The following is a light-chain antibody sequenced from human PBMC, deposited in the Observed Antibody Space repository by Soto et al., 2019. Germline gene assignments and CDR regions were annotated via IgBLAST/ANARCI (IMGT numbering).Light chain of an antibody. CDR2: EVN. CDR1: SSDVGGYNY. CDR3: TSYAGGNNV. J-gene: IGLJ1*01. Sequence: QSVLTQPPSASGSPGQSVTISCTGTSSDVGGYNYVSWYQQHPGKVPKLVVYEVNKRPSGVPDRFSGSKSGNTASLTVSGLQAEDEDDYYCTSYAGGNNVFGTGTKLTVL. V-gene: IGLV2-8*01.